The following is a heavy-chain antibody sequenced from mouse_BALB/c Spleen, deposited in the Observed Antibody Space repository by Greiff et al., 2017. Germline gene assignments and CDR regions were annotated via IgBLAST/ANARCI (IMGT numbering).Heavy chain of an antibody. V-gene: IGHV3-2*02. CDR2: ISYNGST. CDR3: ARSGDGYYLYYYAMDY. CDR1: GYSITSDYA. J-gene: IGHJ4*01. D-gene: IGHD2-3*01. Sequence: EVKLMESGPGLVKPSQSLSLTCTVTGYSITSDYAWNWIRQFPGNKLEWMGYISYNGSTSYNPSLKSRISITRDTSKNQFFLQLNSVTTEDTATYYCARSGDGYYLYYYAMDYWGQGTSVTVSS.